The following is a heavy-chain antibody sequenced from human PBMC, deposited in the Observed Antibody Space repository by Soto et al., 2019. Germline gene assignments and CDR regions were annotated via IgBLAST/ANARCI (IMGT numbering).Heavy chain of an antibody. CDR3: AARGTAVTTGDAFDI. Sequence: SVKVSCKASGGTFSSYTISWVRQAPGQGLEWMGRIIPILGIANYAQKFQGRVTITADKSTSTAYMELSSLRSEDTAVYYCAARGTAVTTGDAFDIWGQGTMVTVSS. J-gene: IGHJ3*02. CDR2: IIPILGIA. D-gene: IGHD4-17*01. V-gene: IGHV1-69*02. CDR1: GGTFSSYT.